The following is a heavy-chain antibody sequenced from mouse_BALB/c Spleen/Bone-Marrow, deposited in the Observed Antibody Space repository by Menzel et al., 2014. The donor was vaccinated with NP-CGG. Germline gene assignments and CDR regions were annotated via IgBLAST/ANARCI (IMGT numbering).Heavy chain of an antibody. CDR2: INPSNGGT. V-gene: IGHV1S81*02. CDR3: TREGTFFAY. Sequence: VKLQESGAELVKPGASVKLSCKSSGYTFTSYYMYWVKQRPGQGLEWIGGINPSNGGTNFNEKFKSKATLTVDKSSSTAYMQLSSLTPEDSAVYYCTREGTFFAYWGQGTLVTVSA. D-gene: IGHD3-3*01. J-gene: IGHJ3*01. CDR1: GYTFTSYY.